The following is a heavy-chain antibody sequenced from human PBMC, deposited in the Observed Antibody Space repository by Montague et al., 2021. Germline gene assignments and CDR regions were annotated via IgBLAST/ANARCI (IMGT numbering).Heavy chain of an antibody. CDR3: ARHVIGNYGMDV. J-gene: IGHJ6*02. CDR2: IYYSGST. CDR1: GGSISSSSYD. Sequence: SETLSLTCTVSGGSISSSSYDWVWIRQPPGKGLEGIVSIYYSGSTYYNPSLKSRVTISIYTTKNQFSLKLSSVTAADTAVYYCARHVIGNYGMDVWGQGTTVTVSS. D-gene: IGHD3-16*02. V-gene: IGHV4-39*01.